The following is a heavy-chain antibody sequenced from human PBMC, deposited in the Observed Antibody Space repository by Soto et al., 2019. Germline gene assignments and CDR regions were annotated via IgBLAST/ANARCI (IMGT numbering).Heavy chain of an antibody. CDR2: IIPIFGTA. Sequence: QVQLVQSGAEVKKPGSSVKVSCKASGGTFSSYAISWVRQTPGQGLEWMGGIIPIFGTANYAQKFQGRVTITADKSTSTAYMELSSLRSEDTAVYYCARFRWELRDHAFDIWGQGTMVTVSS. CDR1: GGTFSSYA. V-gene: IGHV1-69*06. D-gene: IGHD2-15*01. J-gene: IGHJ3*02. CDR3: ARFRWELRDHAFDI.